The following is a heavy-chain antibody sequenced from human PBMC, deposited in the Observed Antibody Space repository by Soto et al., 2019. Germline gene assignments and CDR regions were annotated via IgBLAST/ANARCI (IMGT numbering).Heavy chain of an antibody. Sequence: PAGSLRLSCAASGFTFSSYWMSWVRQAPGKGLEWVANIKQDGSEKYYVDSVKGRFTISRDNAKNSLYLQMNSLRAEDTAVYYCARDPNIVLVPAALRSYYYYYGMDVWGQGTTVTVS. J-gene: IGHJ6*02. D-gene: IGHD2-2*01. CDR2: IKQDGSEK. CDR1: GFTFSSYW. V-gene: IGHV3-7*01. CDR3: ARDPNIVLVPAALRSYYYYYGMDV.